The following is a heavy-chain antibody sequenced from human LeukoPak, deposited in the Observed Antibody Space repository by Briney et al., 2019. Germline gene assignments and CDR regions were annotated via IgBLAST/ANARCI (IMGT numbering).Heavy chain of an antibody. J-gene: IGHJ4*02. D-gene: IGHD4-17*01. CDR3: ARDPYGGYGSFDY. CDR1: GDSISSGAYY. V-gene: IGHV4-31*03. CDR2: IYYSGST. Sequence: SETLSLTCTVSGDSISSGAYYWSWIRQHPGKGLEWIGYIYYSGSTYYNPSLKSRFTISIDTSKKQFSLRLSSVTAADTAVYYCARDPYGGYGSFDYWGQGTLVTVSS.